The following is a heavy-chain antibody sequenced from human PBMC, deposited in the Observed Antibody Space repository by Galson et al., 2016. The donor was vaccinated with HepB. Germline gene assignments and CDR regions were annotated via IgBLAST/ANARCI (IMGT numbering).Heavy chain of an antibody. CDR3: TTGSYDFWSGEPYYFDY. CDR1: GFNFGNAW. D-gene: IGHD3-3*01. CDR2: IKSNTDGETR. V-gene: IGHV3-15*07. J-gene: IGHJ4*02. Sequence: SLRLSCAASGFNFGNAWMNWIRQAPGKGLEWVGRIKSNTDGETREYATHVRGRFTIPRDDSQNTVDLQMNSLKTEDTALYYCTTGSYDFWSGEPYYFDYWGQGSLVTVSS.